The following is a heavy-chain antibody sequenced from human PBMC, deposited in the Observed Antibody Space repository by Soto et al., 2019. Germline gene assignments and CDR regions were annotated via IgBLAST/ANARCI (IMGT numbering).Heavy chain of an antibody. J-gene: IGHJ1*01. D-gene: IGHD2-21*02. CDR2: IYFNGGT. CDR1: GGSVSSSTYY. V-gene: IGHV4-61*01. Sequence: SETLSLTCTVFGGSVSSSTYYWSWIRQPPGKGLEWIGYIYFNGGTNYNPSLKSRVTMSVDTSQNQFSLELNSVTTADTAVYYCARGRTYCGGDCYLYFNHWRQGTLVTVSS. CDR3: ARGRTYCGGDCYLYFNH.